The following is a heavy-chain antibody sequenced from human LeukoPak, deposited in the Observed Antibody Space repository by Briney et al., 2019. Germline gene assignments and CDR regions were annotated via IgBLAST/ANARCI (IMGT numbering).Heavy chain of an antibody. J-gene: IGHJ6*03. V-gene: IGHV4-59*12. D-gene: IGHD6-13*01. Sequence: SETLSLTCTVSGGSISSNYWSWVRQPPEKGLEWVWYIYNSASTNYNHSLKGRVIISIDTSTNQFSLKMSPLTAADTAVYNCARDLQTFVIAAGTPYYYSYIDVWGQGTTVTVSS. CDR2: IYNSAST. CDR1: GGSISSNY. CDR3: ARDLQTFVIAAGTPYYYSYIDV.